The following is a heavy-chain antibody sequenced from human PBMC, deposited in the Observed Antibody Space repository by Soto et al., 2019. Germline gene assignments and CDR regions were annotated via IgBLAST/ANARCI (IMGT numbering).Heavy chain of an antibody. CDR3: ATKYWAAGHFDY. D-gene: IGHD6-25*01. Sequence: PSETLSLTCTVSGGSISSYYWSWIRQPPGKGLEWIGYIYYSGSTNYNPSLKSRVTISVDTSKNQFSLKLSSVTAADTAVYYCATKYWAAGHFDYWGQGTLVTVYS. J-gene: IGHJ4*02. CDR1: GGSISSYY. CDR2: IYYSGST. V-gene: IGHV4-59*01.